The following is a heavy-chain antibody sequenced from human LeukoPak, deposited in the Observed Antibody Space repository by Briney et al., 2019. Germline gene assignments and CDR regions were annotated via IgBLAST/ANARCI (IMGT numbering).Heavy chain of an antibody. CDR3: ARSKVVGSGWYGDFDY. V-gene: IGHV3-30*04. Sequence: PGGSLRLSCAASGFTFSSYAMHWVRQAPGKGLEWVAAISYDGSNKYYADSVKGRFTISRDNSKNTLYLQMNSLRAEDTAVYYCARSKVVGSGWYGDFDYRGQGTLVTVSS. CDR1: GFTFSSYA. CDR2: ISYDGSNK. J-gene: IGHJ4*02. D-gene: IGHD6-19*01.